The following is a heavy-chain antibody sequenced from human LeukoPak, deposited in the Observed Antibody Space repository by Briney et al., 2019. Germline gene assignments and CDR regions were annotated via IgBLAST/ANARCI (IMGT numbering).Heavy chain of an antibody. D-gene: IGHD3-9*01. J-gene: IGHJ6*03. CDR1: GFTFSSYG. CDR2: ISSSGTTI. Sequence: PGGSLRLSCAASGFTFSSYGMIWARQVPGKGLEWVSYISSSGTTIKYADSVRGRFTISRDNAKKSLYLQMNSLRAEDTAVYYCARDEGNYDILTGRYYYYMDVWGKGTTVTVSS. V-gene: IGHV3-48*01. CDR3: ARDEGNYDILTGRYYYYMDV.